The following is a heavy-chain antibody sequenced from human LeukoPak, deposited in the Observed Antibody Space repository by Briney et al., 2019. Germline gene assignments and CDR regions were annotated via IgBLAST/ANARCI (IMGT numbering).Heavy chain of an antibody. J-gene: IGHJ4*02. Sequence: ASVTVSCKVSGYTLTELSMHWVRQAPGKGLEWMGGFDPEDGETIYAQKFQGRVTMTEDTSTDTAYMELSSLRSEDTAVYYCATVDYPKYYFGYWGQGTLVTVSS. CDR2: FDPEDGET. V-gene: IGHV1-24*01. CDR1: GYTLTELS. CDR3: ATVDYPKYYFGY. D-gene: IGHD4-11*01.